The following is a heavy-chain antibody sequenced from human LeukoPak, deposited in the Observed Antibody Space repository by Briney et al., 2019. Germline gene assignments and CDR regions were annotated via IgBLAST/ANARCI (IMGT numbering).Heavy chain of an antibody. V-gene: IGHV3-7*01. J-gene: IGHJ4*02. CDR3: VSTGSLLDY. D-gene: IGHD3-10*01. Sequence: GGSLRLSCAASGFSFSSYWMTWVRQAPGKGLEWVANIKHDGSQKYYVDSVKGRFTISRDNAKNSLYLQMNSLRAEDTAVCYCVSTGSLLDYWGQGTLVTVSS. CDR1: GFSFSSYW. CDR2: IKHDGSQK.